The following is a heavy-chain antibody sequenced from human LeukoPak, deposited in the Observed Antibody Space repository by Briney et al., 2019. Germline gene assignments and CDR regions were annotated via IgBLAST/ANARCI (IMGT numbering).Heavy chain of an antibody. CDR3: ARGVQLERRFDP. CDR2: INHSGST. J-gene: IGHJ5*02. D-gene: IGHD1-1*01. Sequence: SETLSLTCAVYGGSFSGYYWSWIRQPPGKGLEWIGEINHSGSTNYNPSLKSRVTISVDTSKNQFSLKLSSVTAADTAVYYCARGVQLERRFDPWGPGTLVTVSS. CDR1: GGSFSGYY. V-gene: IGHV4-34*01.